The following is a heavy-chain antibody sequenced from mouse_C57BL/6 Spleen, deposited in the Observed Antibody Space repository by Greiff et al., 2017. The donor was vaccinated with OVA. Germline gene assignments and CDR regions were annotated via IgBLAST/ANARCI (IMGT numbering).Heavy chain of an antibody. D-gene: IGHD2-12*01. V-gene: IGHV1-15*01. CDR2: IDPETGGT. J-gene: IGHJ2*01. CDR3: TRRYYTYFDD. Sequence: QVQLQQSGAELVRPWASVTLSCKASGYTFTDYEMHWVKQTPVHGLEWIGAIDPETGGTAYNQKFKGKAILTADKSSSTAYMELRSLTSEDSAVYYCTRRYYTYFDDWGQGTTLTVSS. CDR1: GYTFTDYE.